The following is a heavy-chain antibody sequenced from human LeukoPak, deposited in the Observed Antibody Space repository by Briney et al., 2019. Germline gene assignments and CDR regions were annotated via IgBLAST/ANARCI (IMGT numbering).Heavy chain of an antibody. Sequence: SQTLSLTCTVSGGSISSGDYYWSWIRQPPGKGLEWIGYIYYSGSTYHNPSLKSRVTISVDTSKNQFSLKLSSVTAADTAVYYCARVVDSTPHYFDYWGQGTLVTVSS. J-gene: IGHJ4*02. D-gene: IGHD2-2*01. CDR2: IYYSGST. V-gene: IGHV4-30-4*01. CDR3: ARVVDSTPHYFDY. CDR1: GGSISSGDYY.